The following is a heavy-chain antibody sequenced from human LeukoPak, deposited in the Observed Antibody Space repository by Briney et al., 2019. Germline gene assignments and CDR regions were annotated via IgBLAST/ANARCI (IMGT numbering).Heavy chain of an antibody. Sequence: GGSLRLSCAASGFTFDDYGMSWVRQAPGKGLEWVSGINWNGGSTGYADSVKGRFAISRDNAKDSLYLQMNSLRAEDTALYHCARDWRYCSGGSCYSKNWFDPWGQGTLVTVSS. CDR2: INWNGGST. V-gene: IGHV3-20*01. CDR3: ARDWRYCSGGSCYSKNWFDP. J-gene: IGHJ5*02. CDR1: GFTFDDYG. D-gene: IGHD2-15*01.